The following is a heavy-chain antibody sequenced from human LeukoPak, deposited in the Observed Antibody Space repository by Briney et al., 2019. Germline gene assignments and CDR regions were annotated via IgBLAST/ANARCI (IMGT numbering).Heavy chain of an antibody. CDR1: GYTFTSYA. CDR3: AKARFPKGYDSSGGFDY. D-gene: IGHD3-22*01. J-gene: IGHJ4*02. Sequence: ASVKVSCKASGYTFTSYAMHWVRQAPGQRLEWMGWINAGNGNTKYSQKFQGRVTITRDTSASTAYMELSSLRSEDTAVYYCAKARFPKGYDSSGGFDYWGQGTLVTVSS. CDR2: INAGNGNT. V-gene: IGHV1-3*01.